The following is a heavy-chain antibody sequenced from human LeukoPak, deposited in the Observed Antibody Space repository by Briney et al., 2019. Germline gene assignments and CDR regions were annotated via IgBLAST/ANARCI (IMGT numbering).Heavy chain of an antibody. D-gene: IGHD4-17*01. Sequence: PSETLSLTCTVSGGSISSSNYYWSWIRQPPGTGLEWIGEINHSGSTNYNPSLKSRVTISVDTSKNQFSLKLSSVTAADTAVYYCARAVGDYYYYYYYMDVWGKGTTVTVSS. J-gene: IGHJ6*03. V-gene: IGHV4-39*07. CDR2: INHSGST. CDR1: GGSISSSNYY. CDR3: ARAVGDYYYYYYYMDV.